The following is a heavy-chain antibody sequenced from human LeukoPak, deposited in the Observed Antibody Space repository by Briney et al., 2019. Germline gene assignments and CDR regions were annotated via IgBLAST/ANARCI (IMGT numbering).Heavy chain of an antibody. CDR1: GGSISSYY. CDR2: IYYSGTI. CDR3: ARRFGAVDY. Sequence: SETLSLTCTVSGGSISSYYWSWIRQPPGKGLEWIGYIYYSGTINYNPSLKSRVTISVDTSKNQFSLKLSSVTAADTAVYYCARRFGAVDYWGQGTLVTVSS. V-gene: IGHV4-59*08. J-gene: IGHJ4*02. D-gene: IGHD3-10*01.